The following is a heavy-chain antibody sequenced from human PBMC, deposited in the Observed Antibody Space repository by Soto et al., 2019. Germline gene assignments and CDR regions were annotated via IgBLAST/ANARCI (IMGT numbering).Heavy chain of an antibody. CDR2: IWYDGSNK. J-gene: IGHJ4*02. Sequence: GGSLRLSCAASGFTFSSYGMHWVRQAPGKGLEWVAVIWYDGSNKYYADSVKGRFTISRDNSKNTLYLQMNSLRAEDTAVYYCARDAGVRMGVDYWGQGTLVTVSS. CDR1: GFTFSSYG. CDR3: ARDAGVRMGVDY. V-gene: IGHV3-33*01. D-gene: IGHD3-10*01.